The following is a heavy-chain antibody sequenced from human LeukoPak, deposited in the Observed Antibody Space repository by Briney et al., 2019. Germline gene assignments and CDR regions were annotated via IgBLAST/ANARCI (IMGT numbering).Heavy chain of an antibody. CDR1: GFSLSTSGVG. Sequence: SGPTLVNPTQTLTLTCTFSGFSLSTSGVGVGLIRQPPGKALEWLALIYWNDDKRYSPSLKSRLTITEDTSKNQVVLTMTNMDPVDTATYYCAHSPTRVLRYFDWLSYFDYWGQGTLVTVSS. D-gene: IGHD3-9*01. CDR2: IYWNDDK. J-gene: IGHJ4*02. V-gene: IGHV2-5*01. CDR3: AHSPTRVLRYFDWLSYFDY.